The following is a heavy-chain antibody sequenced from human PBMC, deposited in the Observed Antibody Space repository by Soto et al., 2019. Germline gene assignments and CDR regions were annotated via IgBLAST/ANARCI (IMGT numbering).Heavy chain of an antibody. D-gene: IGHD6-19*01. V-gene: IGHV1-2*04. CDR2: INPNSGGQ. Sequence: QVQLVQSGAEVKKPGASVKVSCKAPGYTLTGYFMNWVRQAPGKGLEWMGWINPNSGGQTYAQKFQGWVTMTRDTSISTAYMELSRLRSDDTAVYYCARGTETQAGNFDYWGQGTLVTVSS. CDR1: GYTLTGYF. CDR3: ARGTETQAGNFDY. J-gene: IGHJ4*02.